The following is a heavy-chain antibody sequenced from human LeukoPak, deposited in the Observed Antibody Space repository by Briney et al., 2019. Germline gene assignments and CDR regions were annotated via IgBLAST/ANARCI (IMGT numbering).Heavy chain of an antibody. D-gene: IGHD3-22*01. CDR2: IIPIFGTV. J-gene: IGHJ4*02. Sequence: SVKVSCKASGGTFSSYAISWVRQAPGQGLEWMGGIIPIFGTVNYAQKFQGRVTITTDESTSTAYMELSSLRSEDTAVYYCARDAYDSSGYYPYYFDYWGQGTLVTVSS. CDR3: ARDAYDSSGYYPYYFDY. CDR1: GGTFSSYA. V-gene: IGHV1-69*05.